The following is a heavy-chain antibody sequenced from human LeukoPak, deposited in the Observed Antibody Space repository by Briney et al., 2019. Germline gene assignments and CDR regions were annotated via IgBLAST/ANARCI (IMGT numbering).Heavy chain of an antibody. D-gene: IGHD3-3*01. CDR2: IYYSGST. Sequence: SETLSLTCTVSGGSISSSSYYWGWIRQPPGKGLEWIGSIYYSGSTYYNPSLKSRVTISVDTSKNQFSLKLSSVTAADTAVYYCARDQVDFWSGYYRWSWFDPWGQGTLVTVSS. CDR3: ARDQVDFWSGYYRWSWFDP. CDR1: GGSISSSSYY. J-gene: IGHJ5*02. V-gene: IGHV4-39*07.